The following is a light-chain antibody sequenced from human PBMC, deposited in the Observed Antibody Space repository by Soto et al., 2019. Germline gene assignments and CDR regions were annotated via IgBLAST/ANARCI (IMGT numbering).Light chain of an antibody. J-gene: IGLJ3*02. V-gene: IGLV8-61*01. CDR2: STD. CDR3: VLYMGRGIWV. CDR1: SGSVSTTYY. Sequence: QTVVTQEPSFSVSPGRTVTLTCGLSSGSVSTTYYPTWYQQTPGQAPRTLIYSTDTRSSGVPDRFSGSILGNKAALTITGAQADDGSDYYCVLYMGRGIWVFGGGTKVTVL.